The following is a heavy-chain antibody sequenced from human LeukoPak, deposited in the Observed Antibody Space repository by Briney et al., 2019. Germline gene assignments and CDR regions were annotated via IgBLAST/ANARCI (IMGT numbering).Heavy chain of an antibody. V-gene: IGHV4-4*07. CDR2: IYTSGST. CDR3: ARWVVVAATPAFDI. Sequence: SETLSLTCTVSGGSISSYYWSWIRQPAGKGLEWIGRIYTSGSTNYNPSLKSRVTISVDTSKNQFSLKLSSVTAADTAVYYCARWVVVAATPAFDIWGQGTMVTVSS. CDR1: GGSISSYY. D-gene: IGHD2-15*01. J-gene: IGHJ3*02.